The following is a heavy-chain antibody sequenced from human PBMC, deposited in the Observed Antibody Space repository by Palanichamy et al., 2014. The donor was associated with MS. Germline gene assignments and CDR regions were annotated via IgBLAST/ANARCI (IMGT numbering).Heavy chain of an antibody. V-gene: IGHV3-33*01. CDR1: GFTFSTSG. CDR3: ARDRRDGYNSPFDY. D-gene: IGHD5-24*01. J-gene: IGHJ4*02. Sequence: QVQLVESGGGVVQPGRSLRLSCAASGFTFSTSGMHWVRQAPGKGLEWVAVIWYDGIKEDYADSVKGRFTISRDNSKNILYPQMNSLRAEDTAVYYCARDRRDGYNSPFDYWGQGALVTVSS. CDR2: IWYDGIKE.